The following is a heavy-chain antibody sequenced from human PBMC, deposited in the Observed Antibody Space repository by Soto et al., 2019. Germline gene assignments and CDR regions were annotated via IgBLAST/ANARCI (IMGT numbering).Heavy chain of an antibody. D-gene: IGHD1-26*01. V-gene: IGHV4-39*01. J-gene: IGHJ4*03. Sequence: QLQLQESGPGLVKPSETLSLTCSVSDDSINSDKYYWGWIRQPPGKGLEWIGSIYYRGNAYYNPSLQTRVTLSLDQSRSQFSLKLNLVTGADSAVYFCAGLEGLAHISYFFDFRGPGALVTVSS. CDR2: IYYRGNA. CDR1: DDSINSDKYY. CDR3: AGLEGLAHISYFFDF.